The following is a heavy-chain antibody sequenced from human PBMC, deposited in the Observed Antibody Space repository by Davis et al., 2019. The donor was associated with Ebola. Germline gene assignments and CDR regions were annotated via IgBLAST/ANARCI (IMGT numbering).Heavy chain of an antibody. V-gene: IGHV4-61*08. D-gene: IGHD2-2*01. J-gene: IGHJ5*02. CDR3: ARDIVVVPAAPAAWFDP. CDR2: IYYSGST. Sequence: PGGSLRLSCTVSGGSISSGGYYWSWIRQHPGKGLEWIGYIYYSGSTNYNPSLKSRVTISVDTSKNQFSLKLSSVTAADTAVYYCARDIVVVPAAPAAWFDPWGQGTLVTVSS. CDR1: GGSISSGGYY.